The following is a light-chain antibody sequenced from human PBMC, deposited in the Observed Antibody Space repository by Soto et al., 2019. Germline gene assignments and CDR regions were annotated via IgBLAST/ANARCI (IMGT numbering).Light chain of an antibody. CDR3: TSYTTSTYA. Sequence: QSVLTQPASVSGSPGQSITISCTGTSSDVGAYNYVSWYQQHPGRAPKLMIYEVSDRPSGVSNRFSGSKSGNTASLTISGLQAEDEADYYCTSYTTSTYAFGTGTKVNVL. V-gene: IGLV2-14*01. CDR2: EVS. J-gene: IGLJ1*01. CDR1: SSDVGAYNY.